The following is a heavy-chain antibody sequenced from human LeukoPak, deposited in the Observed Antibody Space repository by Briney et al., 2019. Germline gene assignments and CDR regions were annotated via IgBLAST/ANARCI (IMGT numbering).Heavy chain of an antibody. J-gene: IGHJ4*02. CDR2: IYYSGST. CDR3: ARVNAWLQCFDY. Sequence: SETLSLTCTVSGGSISDSSYYWGWIRQPPGRGLEWIGSIYYSGSTYYNPSLKSRVTISVDTSKNQFSLKLSSVTAADTAVYYCARVNAWLQCFDYWGQGTLVTVSS. CDR1: GGSISDSSYY. D-gene: IGHD5-24*01. V-gene: IGHV4-39*07.